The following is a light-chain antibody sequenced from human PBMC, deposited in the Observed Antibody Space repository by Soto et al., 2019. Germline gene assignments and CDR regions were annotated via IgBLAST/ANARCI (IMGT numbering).Light chain of an antibody. V-gene: IGLV2-8*01. J-gene: IGLJ3*02. CDR1: SSDVGVYNY. Sequence: QSALTQPPSASGSPGQSVTISCTGTSSDVGVYNYVSWYQQHPGKAPKLMIYDVNKRPSGVPDRFSGSKSGNTASLTVSGLQAEDEAYYYCISDAGSSIWVCGGGTKVTFL. CDR2: DVN. CDR3: ISDAGSSIWV.